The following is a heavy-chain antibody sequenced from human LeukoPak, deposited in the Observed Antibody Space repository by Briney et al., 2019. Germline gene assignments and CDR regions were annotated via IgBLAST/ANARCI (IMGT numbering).Heavy chain of an antibody. D-gene: IGHD3-22*01. Sequence: TGGSLRLSCAASGFTFDDYGMHWVRQAPGKGLEWVAVIWYDGSDKYYADSVKGRFSISRDNSKNTLYLQMNSLRAEDTAVYYCARELPPVVNFYFDSWGQGTLVTVSS. V-gene: IGHV3-33*08. CDR1: GFTFDDYG. CDR3: ARELPPVVNFYFDS. J-gene: IGHJ4*02. CDR2: IWYDGSDK.